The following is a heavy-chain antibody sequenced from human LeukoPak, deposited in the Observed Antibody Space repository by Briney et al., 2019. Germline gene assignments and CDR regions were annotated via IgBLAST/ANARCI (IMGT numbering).Heavy chain of an antibody. CDR1: GYSFSSYW. V-gene: IGHV5-10-1*01. J-gene: IGHJ1*01. D-gene: IGHD1-26*01. CDR2: IDPSGSYT. CDR3: ARHMLVGAPVHFQH. Sequence: GESLKISCKGSGYSFSSYWISWVRQMPGKGLEWMGRIDPSGSYTNYSPSFQGHVTISADKSISTSYLQWSSLKASDTAMYYCARHMLVGAPVHFQHWGQGSLVTVSS.